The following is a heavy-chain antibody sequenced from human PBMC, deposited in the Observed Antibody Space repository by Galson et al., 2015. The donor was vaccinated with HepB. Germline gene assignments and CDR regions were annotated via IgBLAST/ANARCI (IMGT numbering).Heavy chain of an antibody. V-gene: IGHV3-23*01. CDR3: AKGGYSYGPYFQH. CDR1: GFTFSSYA. J-gene: IGHJ1*01. CDR2: ISGSGGST. D-gene: IGHD5-18*01. Sequence: SLRLSCAASGFTFSSYAMSWVRQAPGKGLEWVSAISGSGGSTYYADSVKGRFTNSRDNSKNTLYLQMNSLRAEDTAVYYCAKGGYSYGPYFQHWGQGTLVTVSS.